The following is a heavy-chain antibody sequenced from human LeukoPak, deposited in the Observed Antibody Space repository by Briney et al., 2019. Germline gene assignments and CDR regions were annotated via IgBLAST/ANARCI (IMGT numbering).Heavy chain of an antibody. Sequence: GGSLRLSCAASGFTFSSDAMSWVRQAPGKGLEWVSAISGSGGSTYYADSVKGRFTISRDNSKNTLYLQMNSLRAEDTAVYYCATLSRYSSSWYYFDYWGQGTLVTVSS. CDR1: GFTFSSDA. J-gene: IGHJ4*02. CDR2: ISGSGGST. V-gene: IGHV3-23*01. D-gene: IGHD6-13*01. CDR3: ATLSRYSSSWYYFDY.